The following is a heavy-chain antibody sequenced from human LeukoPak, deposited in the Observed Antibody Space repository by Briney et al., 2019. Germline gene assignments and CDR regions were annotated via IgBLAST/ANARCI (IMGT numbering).Heavy chain of an antibody. J-gene: IGHJ5*02. CDR3: ANQQTYYDFWSGPWGWFDP. CDR2: IYYSGST. Sequence: PSETLSLTCAVYGGSFRGYYWGWIRQPPGKGLEWIGSIYYSGSTYYNPSLKSRVTISVDTSKNQFSLKLSSVTAADTAVYYCANQQTYYDFWSGPWGWFDPWGQGTLVTVSS. D-gene: IGHD3-3*01. V-gene: IGHV4-39*01. CDR1: GGSFRGYY.